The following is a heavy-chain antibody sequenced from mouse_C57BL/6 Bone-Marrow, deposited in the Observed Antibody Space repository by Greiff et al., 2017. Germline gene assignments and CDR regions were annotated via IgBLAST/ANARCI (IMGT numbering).Heavy chain of an antibody. J-gene: IGHJ2*01. D-gene: IGHD1-1*01. CDR1: GYTFTSYW. CDR2: IHPSDSDT. Sequence: VQLQQPGAELVKPGASVKVSCKASGYTFTSYWMHWVKQRPGQGLEWIGRIHPSDSDTNYNQKFKGKATLTVDKYSSTAYMQLIILTSDDSAVYYGALGVIAELLRGYWGQGTTLTVSS. CDR3: ALGVIAELLRGY. V-gene: IGHV1-74*01.